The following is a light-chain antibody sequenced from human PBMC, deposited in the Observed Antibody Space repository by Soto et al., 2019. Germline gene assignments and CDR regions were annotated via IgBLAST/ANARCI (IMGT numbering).Light chain of an antibody. CDR1: QSVSTN. Sequence: EIVMTQSPATLSVSPGERATLSCRASQSVSTNLAWYQQKPGQAPRLLIYGVSTRATGIPARFSGSGSVTEFTLNISSLQSEDLAVYYCQQYNNWPPYTFGQGTKLEIK. V-gene: IGKV3-15*01. CDR2: GVS. CDR3: QQYNNWPPYT. J-gene: IGKJ2*01.